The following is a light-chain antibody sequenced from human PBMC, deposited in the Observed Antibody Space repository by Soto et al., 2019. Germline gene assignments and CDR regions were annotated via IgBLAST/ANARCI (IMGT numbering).Light chain of an antibody. CDR1: QSVSSSH. J-gene: IGKJ1*01. CDR2: GTS. Sequence: EIVLTQSPGTLSLSPGERATLSCRASQSVSSSHLAWYQQKPGQGPRLLIYGTSNRATGISDRFSGSGSGTDFTLTISRLEPEDFAVYHCQQYGNSPWTFGQGTKVDI. CDR3: QQYGNSPWT. V-gene: IGKV3-20*01.